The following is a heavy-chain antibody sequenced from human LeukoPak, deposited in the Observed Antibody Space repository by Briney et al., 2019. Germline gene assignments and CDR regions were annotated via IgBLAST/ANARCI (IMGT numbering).Heavy chain of an antibody. Sequence: SETLSLTCAVSGYSISSGYYWGWIRQPPGKGLEWIGSIYHSGSTYYNPSLKSRVTISVDTSKNQFSLKLSSVTAADTAVYYCARDAAYDSSDNVAFDIWGQGTMVTVSS. V-gene: IGHV4-38-2*02. CDR1: GYSISSGYY. CDR3: ARDAAYDSSDNVAFDI. D-gene: IGHD3-22*01. J-gene: IGHJ3*02. CDR2: IYHSGST.